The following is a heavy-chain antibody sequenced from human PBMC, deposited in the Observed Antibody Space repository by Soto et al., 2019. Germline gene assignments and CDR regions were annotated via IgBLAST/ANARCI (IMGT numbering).Heavy chain of an antibody. Sequence: SWSLELTRTVCGDSMNSSGYYWRWINQHPGKGLEWIGYIYYSGSTYYNPSLKSRVTISVDTSKNQFSLKLSSVTAADTAVYYCARGKLVYCGGDCSPRHYGMDVWGQGTTVNVSS. V-gene: IGHV4-31*03. CDR3: ARGKLVYCGGDCSPRHYGMDV. D-gene: IGHD2-21*02. CDR1: GDSMNSSGYY. CDR2: IYYSGST. J-gene: IGHJ6*02.